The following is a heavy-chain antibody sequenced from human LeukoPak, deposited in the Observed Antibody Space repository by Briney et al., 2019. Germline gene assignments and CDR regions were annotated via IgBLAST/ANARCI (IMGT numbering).Heavy chain of an antibody. CDR1: GFTFRSYA. Sequence: GGSLRLSCAASGFTFRSYAMHWVRQAPGKGLEWVAVISYDGSNKYYADSVKGRFTISRDNSKNTLYLQMNSLRAEDTAVYYCARDSYYDSSGYYNLWGQGTLVTVSS. V-gene: IGHV3-30*04. J-gene: IGHJ5*02. D-gene: IGHD3-22*01. CDR3: ARDSYYDSSGYYNL. CDR2: ISYDGSNK.